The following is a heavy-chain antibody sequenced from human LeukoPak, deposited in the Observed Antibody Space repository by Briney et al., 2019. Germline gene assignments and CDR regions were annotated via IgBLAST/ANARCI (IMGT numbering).Heavy chain of an antibody. CDR3: AKDLTSEAPARLLWFGELSRGADMDV. CDR1: GFTFSSYA. J-gene: IGHJ6*03. Sequence: HTGGSLRLSCAASGFTFSSYAMSWVRQAPGKGLEWVSAISGSGGSTYYADSVKGRFTISRDNSKNTLYLQMNSLRAEDTAVYYCAKDLTSEAPARLLWFGELSRGADMDVWGKGTTVTISS. CDR2: ISGSGGST. D-gene: IGHD3-10*01. V-gene: IGHV3-23*01.